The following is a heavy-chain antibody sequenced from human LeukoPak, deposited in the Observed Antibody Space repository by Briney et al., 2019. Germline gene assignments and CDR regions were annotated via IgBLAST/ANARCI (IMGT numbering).Heavy chain of an antibody. CDR3: ARHYYDSRYPTSGYYMDV. CDR1: GFTFSSYE. V-gene: IGHV3-48*03. D-gene: IGHD3-22*01. J-gene: IGHJ6*03. CDR2: INNSGTDT. Sequence: RAGGSLRLSCAASGFTFSSYEMNWVRQAPGKGLEWVSYINNSGTDTNYADSVKGRFTISRDNAKNSLYLQMNSLRAEDTALYYCARHYYDSRYPTSGYYMDVWGKGTTVTVSS.